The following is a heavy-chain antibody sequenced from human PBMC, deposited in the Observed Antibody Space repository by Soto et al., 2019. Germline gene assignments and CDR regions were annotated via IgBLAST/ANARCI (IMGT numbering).Heavy chain of an antibody. Sequence: GSLRLSFTASGFSFSSYTMNCVLQAPGKGLQWVASITNRGTHTYSADSVKGRFTISRDNDKNSFYLQMNNLRAEDTATYYCTRAHEVAWFDSWGLGTLVTVSS. J-gene: IGHJ5*01. CDR3: TRAHEVAWFDS. D-gene: IGHD2-15*01. V-gene: IGHV3-21*06. CDR1: GFSFSSYT. CDR2: ITNRGTHT.